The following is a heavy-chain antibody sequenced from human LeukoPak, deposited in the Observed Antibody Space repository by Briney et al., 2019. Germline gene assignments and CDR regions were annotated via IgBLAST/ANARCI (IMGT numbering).Heavy chain of an antibody. CDR1: GFTFSSYG. CDR2: IWYDGSNK. Sequence: GGSLRLSCAASGFTFSSYGMHWVRQAPGKGLEWVAVIWYDGSNKYYADSVKGRFTISTDNSKNTLYLQMNSLRAEDTAVYYCANAQQPYGSGSARNWGQGTLVTVSS. J-gene: IGHJ4*02. D-gene: IGHD3-10*01. V-gene: IGHV3-33*06. CDR3: ANAQQPYGSGSARN.